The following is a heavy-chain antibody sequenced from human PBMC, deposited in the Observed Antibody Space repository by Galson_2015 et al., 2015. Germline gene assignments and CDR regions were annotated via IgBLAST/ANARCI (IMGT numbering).Heavy chain of an antibody. CDR1: GFTFDDYA. J-gene: IGHJ4*02. CDR3: AKGDRPSSLGQWPPFFDY. CDR2: ISWDGGST. V-gene: IGHV3-43D*04. Sequence: SLRLSCAASGFTFDDYAMHWVRQAPGKGLEWVSLISWDGGSTYYADSVKGRFTISRDNSKNSLYLQMNSLRAEDTALYYCAKGDRPSSLGQWPPFFDYWGQGTLVTVSS. D-gene: IGHD6-19*01.